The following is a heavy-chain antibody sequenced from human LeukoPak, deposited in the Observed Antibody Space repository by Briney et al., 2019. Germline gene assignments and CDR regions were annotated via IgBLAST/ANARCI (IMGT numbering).Heavy chain of an antibody. Sequence: SETLSLTCAVYGGSFSGYYWSWIRQPPGKGLEWIGEINHSGSTNYNPSLKSRVTISVDTSKNQFSLKLGSVTAADTAVYYCARDLPPDYYYYGMDVWGQGTTVTVSS. V-gene: IGHV4-34*01. J-gene: IGHJ6*02. CDR1: GGSFSGYY. CDR3: ARDLPPDYYYYGMDV. CDR2: INHSGST.